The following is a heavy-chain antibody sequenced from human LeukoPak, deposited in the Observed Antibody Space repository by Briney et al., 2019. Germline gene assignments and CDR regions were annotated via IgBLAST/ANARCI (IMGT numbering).Heavy chain of an antibody. CDR2: IYYSGST. CDR3: AATFDDFWSGYHYYFVY. CDR1: GGSISSYY. J-gene: IGHJ4*02. V-gene: IGHV4-59*01. Sequence: SESLSLTCTVSGGSISSYYWSWIRQPPGKGPEWIVYIYYSGSTNYNPSLKSRVTISVDTSKNQFSLKLSPVTAADTAVYYCAATFDDFWSGYHYYFVYWGQGTLFTVSS. D-gene: IGHD3-3*01.